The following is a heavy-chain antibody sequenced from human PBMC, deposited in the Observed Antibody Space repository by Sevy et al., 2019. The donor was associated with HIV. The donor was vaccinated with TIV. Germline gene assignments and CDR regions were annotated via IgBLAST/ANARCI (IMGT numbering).Heavy chain of an antibody. J-gene: IGHJ3*02. Sequence: GGSLRLSCEASGFSFSNYEMNWVRQAPGKGLEWASYISSGGTTKHYADSVKGRFIISRDNAKNSLYLQMNSLRVEDMAVYYCARPYGSGSWEAFDIWGQGTMVTVSS. CDR1: GFSFSNYE. CDR3: ARPYGSGSWEAFDI. V-gene: IGHV3-48*03. CDR2: ISSGGTTK. D-gene: IGHD3-10*01.